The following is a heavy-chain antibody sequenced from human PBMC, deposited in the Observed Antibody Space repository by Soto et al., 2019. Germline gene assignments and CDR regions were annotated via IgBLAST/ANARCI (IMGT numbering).Heavy chain of an antibody. D-gene: IGHD1-26*01. CDR1: GGSISTGGYY. J-gene: IGHJ3*02. CDR3: ATVRWELHVAFDI. Sequence: QVQLQESGPGLVKRSQTLSLTCTVSGGSISTGGYYWSWIRQHPGRGLEWIGYIYHSEMTCSNPSLQSRVAISIDTSKNKFSLKLSSVTAADTAVYYCATVRWELHVAFDIWGQGTMVSVSS. CDR2: IYHSEMT. V-gene: IGHV4-31*03.